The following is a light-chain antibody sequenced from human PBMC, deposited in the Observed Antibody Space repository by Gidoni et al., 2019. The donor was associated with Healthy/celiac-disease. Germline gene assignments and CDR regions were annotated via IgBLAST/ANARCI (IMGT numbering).Light chain of an antibody. V-gene: IGKV1-NL1*01. Sequence: DIQMTQSPSSLSASVGDRVTITCRASQGISNSLAWYQQKPGKAPKLLLYAASRLESGVPSRFSGSGSGTDYTLTISSLQPEDFATYYCQQYYNTPPDTFGQGTKLEIK. J-gene: IGKJ2*01. CDR3: QQYYNTPPDT. CDR1: QGISNS. CDR2: AAS.